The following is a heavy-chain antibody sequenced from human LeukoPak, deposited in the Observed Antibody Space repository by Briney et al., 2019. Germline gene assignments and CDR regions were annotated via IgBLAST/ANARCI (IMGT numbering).Heavy chain of an antibody. V-gene: IGHV3-7*01. D-gene: IGHD2-2*01. CDR2: IKQDGSEK. Sequence: GGSLRLSCAASGFTFSGYWMSWVRQAPGKGLEWVANIKQDGSEKYYVDSVKGRFTISRDNAKNSLYLQMNSLRAEDTAVYYCARGLRIVVVPAFGYWGQGTLVTVSS. CDR1: GFTFSGYW. CDR3: ARGLRIVVVPAFGY. J-gene: IGHJ4*02.